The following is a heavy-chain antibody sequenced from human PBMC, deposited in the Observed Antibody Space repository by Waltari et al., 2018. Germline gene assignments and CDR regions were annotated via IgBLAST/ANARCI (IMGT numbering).Heavy chain of an antibody. CDR2: IKADGSET. D-gene: IGHD6-13*01. J-gene: IGHJ4*02. Sequence: EVQVVESGGGLVQPGGSLRRSCAASGFTFSSSWMTWVRQAPGNGMEWMANIKADGSETDYMDSVKGRFTISRDNTKNSLYLQMGSLGAGDTAVYYCAIGGVETSWYWRYWGQGTLVTVSS. V-gene: IGHV3-7*01. CDR3: AIGGVETSWYWRY. CDR1: GFTFSSSW.